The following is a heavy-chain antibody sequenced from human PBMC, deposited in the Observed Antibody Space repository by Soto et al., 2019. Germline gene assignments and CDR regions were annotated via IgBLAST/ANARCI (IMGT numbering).Heavy chain of an antibody. Sequence: QVQLVQSGAEVKKPGASVKVSCKASGYTFTSYGISWVRQAPGQGLEWMGWINAYNGNTNYAQKLQGRVTMTTDTSTSTGYMELMSLRSDDTAVYYCARDTIPRTWVGARGFDYWGQGTLVTVSS. D-gene: IGHD3-16*01. J-gene: IGHJ4*02. CDR1: GYTFTSYG. CDR2: INAYNGNT. V-gene: IGHV1-18*01. CDR3: ARDTIPRTWVGARGFDY.